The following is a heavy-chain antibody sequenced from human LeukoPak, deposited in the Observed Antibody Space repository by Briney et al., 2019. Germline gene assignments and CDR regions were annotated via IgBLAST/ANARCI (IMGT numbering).Heavy chain of an antibody. V-gene: IGHV4-34*01. CDR1: GGSFSGYY. CDR2: INHSGST. CDR3: ARGDPRFDP. Sequence: SETLSLTCAVYGGSFSGYYWSWIRQPPGKGLEWIGEINHSGSTNYNPSLESRVTISVDTSKNQFSLKLSSVTAADTAVYYCARGDPRFDPWGQGTLVTVSS. J-gene: IGHJ5*02.